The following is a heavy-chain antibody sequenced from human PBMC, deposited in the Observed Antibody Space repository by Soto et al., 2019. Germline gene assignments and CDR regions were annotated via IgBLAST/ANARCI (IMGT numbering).Heavy chain of an antibody. J-gene: IGHJ6*02. CDR3: ASYSSGWYDWYYYGMDV. D-gene: IGHD6-19*01. CDR1: GFTVSSNY. Sequence: EVQLVESGGGLIQPGGSLRLSCAASGFTVSSNYMSWVRQAPGKGLEWVSVIYSGGSTYYADSVKGRFTISRDNSKNTLYLQMNSLIAEDTAVYYCASYSSGWYDWYYYGMDVWGQGTTVTVSS. V-gene: IGHV3-53*01. CDR2: IYSGGST.